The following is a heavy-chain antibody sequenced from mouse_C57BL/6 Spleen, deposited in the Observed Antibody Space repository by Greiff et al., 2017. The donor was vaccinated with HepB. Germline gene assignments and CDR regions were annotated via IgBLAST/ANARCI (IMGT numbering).Heavy chain of an antibody. J-gene: IGHJ1*03. CDR1: GFTFSDFY. CDR3: ARDAPYWYFDV. V-gene: IGHV7-1*01. CDR2: SRNKANDYTT. Sequence: EVQLVESGGGLVQSGRSLRLSCATSGFTFSDFYMEWVRQAPGKGLEWIAASRNKANDYTTEYSASVKGRFIVSRDTSQSILYLQMNALRAEDTAIYYCARDAPYWYFDVWGTGTTVTVSS.